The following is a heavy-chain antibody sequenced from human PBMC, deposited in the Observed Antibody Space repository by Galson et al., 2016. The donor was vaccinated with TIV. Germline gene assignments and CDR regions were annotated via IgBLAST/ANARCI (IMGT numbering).Heavy chain of an antibody. CDR2: MYYSVNT. CDR3: ARGVFSGYYYVGRGYYFDY. D-gene: IGHD3-22*01. CDR1: GYSISSGYY. V-gene: IGHV4-38-2*01. Sequence: LSLTCAVSGYSISSGYYWGWIRQPPGKGLEWIGSMYYSVNTYYSPSLRSRVTISVDTSKKQFSLKLNSVTAADTAVYYCARGVFSGYYYVGRGYYFDYWDQGTLVTVSS. J-gene: IGHJ4*02.